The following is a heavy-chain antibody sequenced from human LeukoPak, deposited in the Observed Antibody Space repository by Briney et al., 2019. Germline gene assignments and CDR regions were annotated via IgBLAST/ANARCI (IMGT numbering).Heavy chain of an antibody. CDR1: GGSISSGGYY. Sequence: PSETLSLTCTVSGGSISSGGYYWSWIRQHPGKGLEWIGYIYYSGSTYYNPSLKSRVTISVDTSKNQFSLKLSSVTAADTAVYYCARDGGVTTYAFDIWGQGTMVTVSS. D-gene: IGHD4-17*01. J-gene: IGHJ3*02. CDR3: ARDGGVTTYAFDI. CDR2: IYYSGST. V-gene: IGHV4-31*03.